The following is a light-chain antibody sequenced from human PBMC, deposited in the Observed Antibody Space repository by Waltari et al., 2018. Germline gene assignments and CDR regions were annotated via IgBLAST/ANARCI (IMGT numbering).Light chain of an antibody. CDR3: AAWDDSLSAVV. CDR2: RSD. V-gene: IGLV1-47*01. J-gene: IGLJ7*01. Sequence: QSALTQPPAASGTPGQRVTISCSGTSSNIGTNYVYWYQQFPGTAPKLLIFRSDQRASGVPDRFSGSTSGSSASLAIRGLRSEDESIYYCAAWDDSLSAVVFGGGTQVTVL. CDR1: SSNIGTNY.